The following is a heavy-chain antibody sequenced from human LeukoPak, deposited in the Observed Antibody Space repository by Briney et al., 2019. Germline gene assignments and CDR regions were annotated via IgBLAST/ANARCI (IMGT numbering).Heavy chain of an antibody. CDR1: GGSISNYY. V-gene: IGHV4-59*01. CDR3: ARGGYSSWALVY. D-gene: IGHD6-13*01. Sequence: SETLSLTCTVSGGSISNYYWSWIRQPPGKGLEWIGYIYYSGSTNYNPSLKSRVSISVDTSKNQFSLKLSSVTAADTAVYYCARGGYSSWALVYWGQGTLVTVSS. J-gene: IGHJ4*02. CDR2: IYYSGST.